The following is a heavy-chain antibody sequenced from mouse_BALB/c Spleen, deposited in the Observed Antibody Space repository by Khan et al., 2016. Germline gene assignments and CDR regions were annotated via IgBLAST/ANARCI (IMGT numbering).Heavy chain of an antibody. J-gene: IGHJ2*01. D-gene: IGHD2-1*01. CDR1: GFDFSRYW. V-gene: IGHV4-1*02. CDR3: GRGNYVPGSIDY. CDR2: INPDTITI. Sequence: EVKLLESGGGLVQPGGSLKLSCAASGFDFSRYWMSWVRQAPGKGLEWIGEINPDTITIDYAPSLKDKFIISRDNAKNTLYLQLSKVRSEDTALYYCGRGNYVPGSIDYWGQGTTLTVSS.